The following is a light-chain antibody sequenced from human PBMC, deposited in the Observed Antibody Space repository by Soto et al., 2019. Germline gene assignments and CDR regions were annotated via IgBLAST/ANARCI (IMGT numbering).Light chain of an antibody. Sequence: QSVLTQPASVSGSPGQSSTISFTGTSSDVGAYNYVSWYQQYPGKAPKLMIYGVTNRPSGVSNRFSGSKTGNTASLTISGLQAEDEADYYCFSHRGGDSHVFGTGTKVTVL. CDR3: FSHRGGDSHV. CDR1: SSDVGAYNY. J-gene: IGLJ1*01. V-gene: IGLV2-14*01. CDR2: GVT.